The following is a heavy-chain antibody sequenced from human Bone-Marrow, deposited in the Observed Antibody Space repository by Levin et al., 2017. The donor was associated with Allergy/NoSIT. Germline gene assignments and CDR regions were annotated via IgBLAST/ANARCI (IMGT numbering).Heavy chain of an antibody. Sequence: GESLKISCKASGYTFSNYGITWVRQAPGRGLEWMGWISLYTGKAKYAEKFQGRVVMTTDTSADTAYMEMTSLRPDDTATFYCARDRDRSWFDPWGQGTQVIVSS. D-gene: IGHD3-16*02. CDR2: ISLYTGKA. V-gene: IGHV1-18*04. J-gene: IGHJ5*02. CDR1: GYTFSNYG. CDR3: ARDRDRSWFDP.